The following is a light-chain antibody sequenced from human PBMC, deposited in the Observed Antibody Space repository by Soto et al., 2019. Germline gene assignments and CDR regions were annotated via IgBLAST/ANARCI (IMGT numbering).Light chain of an antibody. Sequence: DIQITQSPSSVSASVGDRVTITCLASQAIGTWLAWYQQKPGTAPKLLISAASTLQTGVPSRFSGSGSGTDFTLTIASLQPEDFATYYCQQTDSFPITFGQGTRLEIK. CDR2: AAS. CDR3: QQTDSFPIT. CDR1: QAIGTW. V-gene: IGKV1-12*01. J-gene: IGKJ5*01.